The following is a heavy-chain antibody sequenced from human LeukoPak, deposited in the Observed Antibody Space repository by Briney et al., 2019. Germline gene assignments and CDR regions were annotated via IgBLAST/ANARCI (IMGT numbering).Heavy chain of an antibody. J-gene: IGHJ3*02. D-gene: IGHD3-10*01. CDR2: IRQDGGEV. CDR1: GFTFSSYW. V-gene: IGHV3-7*01. Sequence: GGSLRLSCVASGFTFSSYWMSWVRQAPGKGLEWVANIRQDGGEVISLDSVKGRFTISRDNAKNSLYLQMNSLRAEDTAMYYCAARFLWFGEVHDGAFDIWGQGTLVTVSS. CDR3: AARFLWFGEVHDGAFDI.